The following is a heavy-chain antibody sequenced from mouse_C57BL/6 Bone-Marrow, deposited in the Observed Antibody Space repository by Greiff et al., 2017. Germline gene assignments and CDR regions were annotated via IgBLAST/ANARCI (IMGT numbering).Heavy chain of an antibody. CDR3: AGYEIRLTGTYFAY. CDR2: FYPGSGGI. CDR1: GYTFTEYS. D-gene: IGHD4-1*01. Sequence: VQLVESGAELVKPGASVKLSCKASGYTFTEYSIHWVKQRPGQGLEWIGWFYPGSGGIKYNEKFKEKATLTADKSSSTAYMAHSRLTSEDSAVYSGAGYEIRLTGTYFAYWGQGTTVTVSA. V-gene: IGHV1-62-2*01. J-gene: IGHJ3*01.